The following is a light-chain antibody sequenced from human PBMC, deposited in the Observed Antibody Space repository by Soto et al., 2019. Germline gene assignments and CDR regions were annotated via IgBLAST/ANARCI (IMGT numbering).Light chain of an antibody. CDR2: GAS. CDR3: RQYEEWPPQLT. CDR1: QSVGVN. V-gene: IGKV3-15*01. Sequence: EIVMTQSPATLSVSPGEGATLSCRAGQSVGVNLAWYQQMPGQAPRLLIYGASTKATGVPARFCGSGSGTEYTLTISSLQSEDFAGYYCRQYEEWPPQLTFGGGTKVEIK. J-gene: IGKJ4*01.